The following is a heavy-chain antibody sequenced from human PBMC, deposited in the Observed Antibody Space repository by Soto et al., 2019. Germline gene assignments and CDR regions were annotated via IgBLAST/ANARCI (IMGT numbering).Heavy chain of an antibody. Sequence: SETLSLTCTVSGGSVSSGSYYWSWIRQPPGKGLEWIGYIYYSGSTNYNPSLKSRVTISVDTSKNQFSLKLSSVTAADTAVYYCVSQGYYDFHWGQGTLVTVSS. CDR1: GGSVSSGSYY. V-gene: IGHV4-61*01. CDR3: VSQGYYDFH. CDR2: IYYSGST. D-gene: IGHD3-3*01. J-gene: IGHJ4*02.